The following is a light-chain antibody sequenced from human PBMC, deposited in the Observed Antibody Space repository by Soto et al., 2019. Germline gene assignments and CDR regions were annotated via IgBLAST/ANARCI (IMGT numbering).Light chain of an antibody. J-gene: IGKJ1*01. V-gene: IGKV1-27*01. CDR1: QSTTNY. CDR3: QKYNSASWT. Sequence: DIQMTQSPSSLSASVGDRVTITCRASQSTTNYLAWYQQRPGEVPQLLIYAASILHSGVPSRFSGSGFGTDFTLTISSLQPEDVATYYCQKYNSASWTFGQGTKVDIK. CDR2: AAS.